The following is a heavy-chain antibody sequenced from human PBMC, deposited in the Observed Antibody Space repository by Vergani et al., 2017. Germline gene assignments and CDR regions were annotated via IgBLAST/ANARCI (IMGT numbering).Heavy chain of an antibody. J-gene: IGHJ4*02. CDR2: IFYTVTS. CDR1: GTSISGSSDY. Sequence: QLQLQESGPGLLKPSETLSLTCSVSGTSISGSSDYWSWIRQPPGKGLEWIGSIFYTVTSYYNPSLESRATNSVDTSKNQFSLKLKSVTAADTAVYYCARQFWGGGGYRFDHWGQGTLVTVSS. D-gene: IGHD3-16*01. V-gene: IGHV4-39*01. CDR3: ARQFWGGGGYRFDH.